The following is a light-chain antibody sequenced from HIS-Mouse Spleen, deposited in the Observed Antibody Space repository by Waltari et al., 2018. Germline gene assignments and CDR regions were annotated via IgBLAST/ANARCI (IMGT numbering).Light chain of an antibody. J-gene: IGKJ4*01. CDR2: KVS. Sequence: DVAMTQSPLSLPVTLGQPASISCRSSQRLVHSDGNAYLNWFQQRPGQSPRRLIYKVSNRDSGVPDRFSGSGSGTDFTLKISRVEAEDVGVYYCMQGTHWLTFGGGTKVEIK. CDR1: QRLVHSDGNAY. V-gene: IGKV2-30*02. CDR3: MQGTHWLT.